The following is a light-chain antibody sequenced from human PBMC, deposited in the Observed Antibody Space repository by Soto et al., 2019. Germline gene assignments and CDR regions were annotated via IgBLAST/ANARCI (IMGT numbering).Light chain of an antibody. CDR2: AAS. Sequence: DIQMTQSPSSLSASVGDRVTITCRASQSITSYLNWYQQKAGKVPDLLIYAASSLQSGVPSRFSGSGSATDFTLTIINLQPEDFATYFCQQSYTTPFTFGPGTRVDIK. CDR3: QQSYTTPFT. V-gene: IGKV1-39*01. J-gene: IGKJ3*01. CDR1: QSITSY.